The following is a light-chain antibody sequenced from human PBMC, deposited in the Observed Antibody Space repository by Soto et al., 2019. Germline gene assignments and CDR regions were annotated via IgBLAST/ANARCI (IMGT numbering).Light chain of an antibody. CDR2: GAS. CDR1: QTVTNTY. CDR3: HQCGRAPRT. J-gene: IGKJ1*01. Sequence: EAVLTQSPGTLSLSPGEKATLSCRASQTVTNTYIAWYQQKPGQPPRLLIYGASNRAAGIPERFSGSGSGTDFTLTISSLEPDDFAVYFCHQCGRAPRTFGQGTMVDIK. V-gene: IGKV3-20*01.